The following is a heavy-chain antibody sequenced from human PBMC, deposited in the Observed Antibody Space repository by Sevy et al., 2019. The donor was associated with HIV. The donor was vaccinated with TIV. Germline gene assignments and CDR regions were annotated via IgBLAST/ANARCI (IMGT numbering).Heavy chain of an antibody. V-gene: IGHV3-23*01. CDR1: GFTFSSYA. CDR3: AKDQSRISMIVMVTFFDY. J-gene: IGHJ4*02. D-gene: IGHD3-22*01. CDR2: ISVSGGST. Sequence: GGSLRLSCAASGFTFSSYAMSWVRQAPGKGLEWVSGISVSGGSTDYADSVKGRFTISRDNSKNTLYLQMNSLRAEDTAVYYCAKDQSRISMIVMVTFFDYWGQGTLVTVSS.